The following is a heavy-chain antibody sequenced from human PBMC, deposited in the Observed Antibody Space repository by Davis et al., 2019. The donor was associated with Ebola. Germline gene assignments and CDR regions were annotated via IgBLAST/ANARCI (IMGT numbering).Heavy chain of an antibody. CDR1: GFTFSSYA. CDR2: ISSGGASM. Sequence: GESLKISCAASGFTFSSYAMSWVRQAPGKGLEWVSTISSGGASMYYTDSVKGRFTISKDNSKNTLYLEMHSLRPEDTAIYYCVKGARPGTWNDEVLGGYWGQGTLVTVSS. J-gene: IGHJ4*02. CDR3: VKGARPGTWNDEVLGGY. D-gene: IGHD1-1*01. V-gene: IGHV3-23*01.